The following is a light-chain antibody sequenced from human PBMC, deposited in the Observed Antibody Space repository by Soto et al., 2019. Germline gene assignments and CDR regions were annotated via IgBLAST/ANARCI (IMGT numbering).Light chain of an antibody. Sequence: QSVLTQPPSVSGAPGQRVTISCTGSSSNIGAGYDVHWYQHLPGTAPKLLIYDISNRPSGVPDRFSGSKSGTSASLAITGLQAEDEADYYRQSYDSSLSAPYVFGTGTKITLL. CDR1: SSNIGAGYD. CDR2: DIS. CDR3: QSYDSSLSAPYV. J-gene: IGLJ1*01. V-gene: IGLV1-40*01.